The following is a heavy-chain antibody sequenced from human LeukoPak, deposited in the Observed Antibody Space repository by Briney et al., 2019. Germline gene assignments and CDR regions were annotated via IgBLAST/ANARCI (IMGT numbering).Heavy chain of an antibody. J-gene: IGHJ4*02. CDR2: IIPILGIA. V-gene: IGHV1-69*04. Sequence: ASVKVSCKASGGTFSSYAISWVRQAPGQGLEWMGRIIPILGIANYAQKFQGRVTITADKSTSTAYMELSSLRSQDTAVYYCARVCSGCRLRTPNYWGQGTLVTVSS. CDR1: GGTFSSYA. CDR3: ARVCSGCRLRTPNY. D-gene: IGHD6-19*01.